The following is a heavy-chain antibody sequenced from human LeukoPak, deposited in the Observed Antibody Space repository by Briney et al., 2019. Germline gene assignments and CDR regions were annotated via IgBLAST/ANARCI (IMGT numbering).Heavy chain of an antibody. CDR3: AKGLRWFGNFYFNFFDH. CDR2: ISFDGGKR. J-gene: IGHJ4*02. CDR1: GFSFTTYG. D-gene: IGHD3-10*01. V-gene: IGHV3-30*18. Sequence: GGSLRVSCSASGFSFTTYGMHWVRQAPGKGLEWVASISFDGGKRYFADSVKGRFSISRDNSASALFLDMDSLRTEDTAVYYCAKGLRWFGNFYFNFFDHWGQGILVTVSS.